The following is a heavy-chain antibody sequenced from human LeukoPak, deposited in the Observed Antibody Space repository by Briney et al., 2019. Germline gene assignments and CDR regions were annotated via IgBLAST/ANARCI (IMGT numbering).Heavy chain of an antibody. J-gene: IGHJ4*02. D-gene: IGHD2-2*01. CDR3: ARDVYCSSTSCYPH. Sequence: PSQTLSLTCTVSGGSIGSGDYYWSWIRQPPGKGLEWIGYIYYSGSTYYNPSLKSRVTISVDTSKNQFSLKLSSVTAADTAVYYCARDVYCSSTSCYPHWGQGTLVTVSS. CDR1: GGSIGSGDYY. V-gene: IGHV4-30-4*08. CDR2: IYYSGST.